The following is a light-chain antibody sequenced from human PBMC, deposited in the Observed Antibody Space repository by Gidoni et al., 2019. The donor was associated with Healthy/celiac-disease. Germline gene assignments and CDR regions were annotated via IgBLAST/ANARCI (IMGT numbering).Light chain of an antibody. CDR1: QSISSY. Sequence: DIQMTQSPSSLSASVGDRVTITCRASQSISSYLNWYQQKPGKAPKRLIYAASSLQSGVPSRFSGIGSGTDFTLTISSLQPEDFATYYCQQSYSTPRTFXXXTKVEIK. CDR3: QQSYSTPRT. J-gene: IGKJ1*01. V-gene: IGKV1-39*01. CDR2: AAS.